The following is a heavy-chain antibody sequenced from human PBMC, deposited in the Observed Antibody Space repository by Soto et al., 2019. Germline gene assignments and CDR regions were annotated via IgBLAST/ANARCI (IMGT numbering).Heavy chain of an antibody. V-gene: IGHV3-30-3*01. CDR3: ARGAPIAVAGPPFDY. CDR1: GFTFSSYA. D-gene: IGHD6-19*01. Sequence: GGSLRLSCAASGFTFSSYAMHWVRQAPGKGLEWVAVISYDGSNKYYADSVKGRFTISRDNSKNTLYLQMNSLRAEDTAVYYCARGAPIAVAGPPFDYWGQGTLVTVS. CDR2: ISYDGSNK. J-gene: IGHJ4*02.